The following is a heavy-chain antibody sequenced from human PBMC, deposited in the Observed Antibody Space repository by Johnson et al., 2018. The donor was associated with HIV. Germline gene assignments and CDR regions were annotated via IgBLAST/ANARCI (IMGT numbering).Heavy chain of an antibody. CDR1: GFTFSTYA. Sequence: QMQLVESGGGVVQPGGSLRLSCAASGFTFSTYAMHWVRQAPGKGLEWVAFIHYDGSNKNYAVSVKGRFPISRDNSKNTLYLQMNSLRAEDTAVYYCAKDRDLNYDFWSGSDDAFDIWGQGTMVTVSS. CDR3: AKDRDLNYDFWSGSDDAFDI. D-gene: IGHD3-3*01. V-gene: IGHV3-30*02. J-gene: IGHJ3*02. CDR2: IHYDGSNK.